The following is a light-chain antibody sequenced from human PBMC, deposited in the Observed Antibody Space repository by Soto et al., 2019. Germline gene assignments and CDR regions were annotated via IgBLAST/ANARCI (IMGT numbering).Light chain of an antibody. Sequence: IVLTQSPATLSLSPGNRATLSCRASQSVGAALGWYQQKRGQPPRLLIYDVFDRATAIPARFSASGSGTDFTFTISSLESEDFAVYYCQHRNNWPLTFGGGTKVDI. CDR2: DVF. CDR3: QHRNNWPLT. V-gene: IGKV3-11*01. CDR1: QSVGAA. J-gene: IGKJ4*01.